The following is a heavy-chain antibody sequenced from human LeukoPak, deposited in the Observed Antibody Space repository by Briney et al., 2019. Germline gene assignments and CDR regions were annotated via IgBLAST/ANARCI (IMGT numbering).Heavy chain of an antibody. Sequence: GGALRLSCAPSGFTFISYDMHGVGQVPGKGLEGGSEICTVGDSYYSDSVKCRFTISIENAKNSLYIEMNSLRAGDTAVYYCARVRSGSLGYYGMDVWGQGPTVPVPS. D-gene: IGHD1-26*01. CDR1: GFTFISYD. J-gene: IGHJ6*02. CDR3: ARVRSGSLGYYGMDV. V-gene: IGHV3-13*01. CDR2: ICTVGDS.